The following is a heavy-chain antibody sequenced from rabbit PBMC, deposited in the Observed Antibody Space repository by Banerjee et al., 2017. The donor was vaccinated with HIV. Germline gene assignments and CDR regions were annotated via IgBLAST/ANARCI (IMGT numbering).Heavy chain of an antibody. J-gene: IGHJ4*01. V-gene: IGHV1S40*01. D-gene: IGHD1-1*01. CDR1: GFSFSSSYY. CDR3: ARAGGFENYFNL. CDR2: IYTGDGST. Sequence: QSLEESGGDLVKPEGSLTLTCTASGFSFSSSYYMCWVRQAPGKGPEWIACIYTGDGSTYYASWAKGRFTISKTSTTVTLQMTSLTAADTATYFCARAGGFENYFNLWGQGTLVTVS.